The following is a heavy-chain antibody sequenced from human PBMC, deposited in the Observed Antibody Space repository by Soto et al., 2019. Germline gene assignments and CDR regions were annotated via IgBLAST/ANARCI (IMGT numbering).Heavy chain of an antibody. CDR1: GFTFSSYS. V-gene: IGHV3-21*01. J-gene: IGHJ4*02. D-gene: IGHD2-15*01. Sequence: GGSLRLSCAASGFTFSSYSMNWVRQAPGKGLEWVSSISSSSSYIYYADSVKGRFTISRDNAKNSLYLQMNSLRAEDTAVYYCASSPLIVVVVADTFDYWGQGTLVTVSS. CDR3: ASSPLIVVVVADTFDY. CDR2: ISSSSSYI.